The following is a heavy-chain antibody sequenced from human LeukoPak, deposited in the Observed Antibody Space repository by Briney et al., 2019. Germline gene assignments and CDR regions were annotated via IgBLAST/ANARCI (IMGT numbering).Heavy chain of an antibody. CDR2: ISAYNGNT. D-gene: IGHD3-10*01. CDR3: ARDPSPHMVRGARPYDY. J-gene: IGHJ4*02. CDR1: GYTFTSYG. Sequence: ASVKVSCKASGYTFTSYGISWVRQAPGQGLEWMGWISAYNGNTNYAQKLQGRVTMTTDTSTSTAYMELSSLRSEDTAVYYCARDPSPHMVRGARPYDYWGQGTLVTVSS. V-gene: IGHV1-18*01.